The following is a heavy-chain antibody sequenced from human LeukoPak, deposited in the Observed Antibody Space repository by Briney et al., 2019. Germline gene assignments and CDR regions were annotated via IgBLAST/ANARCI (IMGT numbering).Heavy chain of an antibody. Sequence: PGRSLRLSCAASGFTFSSYGMHWVRQAPGKGLEWVAVISYDGSNKYYADSVKGRFTISRDNSKNTLYLQMNSLRAEDTAVYYCARAGFGIAAALHFDYWGQGTLVTVSS. CDR2: ISYDGSNK. D-gene: IGHD6-13*01. J-gene: IGHJ4*02. CDR1: GFTFSSYG. CDR3: ARAGFGIAAALHFDY. V-gene: IGHV3-30*03.